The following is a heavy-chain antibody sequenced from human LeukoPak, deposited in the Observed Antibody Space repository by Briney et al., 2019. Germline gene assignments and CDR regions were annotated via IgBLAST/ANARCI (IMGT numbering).Heavy chain of an antibody. CDR3: AGGPPRFYYYMDV. V-gene: IGHV1-69*01. J-gene: IGHJ6*03. CDR1: GDTSTKYI. Sequence: GSSVKVSCRASGDTSTKYIISWIRQAPAQGLEWMGGINPVSGAVRYARNFEGRVTITADESTSTAYMEVSGLRSEDSALYFCAGGPPRFYYYMDVWGKGTTVTVSS. D-gene: IGHD3-3*01. CDR2: INPVSGAV.